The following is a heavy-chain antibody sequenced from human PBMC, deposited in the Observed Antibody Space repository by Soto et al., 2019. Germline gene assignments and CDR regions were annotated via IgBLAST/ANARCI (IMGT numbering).Heavy chain of an antibody. CDR3: ARGPKGVYGSGSYGRFDP. J-gene: IGHJ5*02. D-gene: IGHD3-10*01. Sequence: GGSLRLSCAASGFTFSSYGMHWVRQAPGKGLEWVAVIWYDGSNKYYADSVKGRFTISRDNSKNTLYLQMNSLRAEDTAVYYCARGPKGVYGSGSYGRFDPWGQGTLVTVSS. CDR2: IWYDGSNK. CDR1: GFTFSSYG. V-gene: IGHV3-33*01.